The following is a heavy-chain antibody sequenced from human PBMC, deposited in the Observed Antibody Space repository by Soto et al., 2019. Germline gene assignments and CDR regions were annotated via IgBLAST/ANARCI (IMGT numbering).Heavy chain of an antibody. CDR2: IYYSGST. CDR3: ARGRRMGYYGSGSDDFDY. CDR1: GGSISSGDYY. V-gene: IGHV4-30-4*01. Sequence: SETLSLTCTVSGGSISSGDYYWSWIRQPPGKGLEWIGYIYYSGSTYYNPSLKSRVTISVDTSKNQFSLKLSSVTAADTVVYYCARGRRMGYYGSGSDDFDYWGQGTLVTVSS. D-gene: IGHD3-10*01. J-gene: IGHJ4*02.